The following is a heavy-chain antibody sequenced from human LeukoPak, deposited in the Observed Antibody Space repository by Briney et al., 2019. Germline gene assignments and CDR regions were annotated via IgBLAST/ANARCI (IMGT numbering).Heavy chain of an antibody. CDR1: GFTFSSYS. CDR2: ISSSSSTI. J-gene: IGHJ6*03. CDR3: ARDQITIFGVVPQPMDV. Sequence: GGSLRLSCAASGFTFSSYSMNWVRQAPGKGLEWVSYISSSSSTIYYADSVKGRFTISRDNAKNSLYLQMNSLRAEDTAVYYCARDQITIFGVVPQPMDVWGKGTTVTVSS. D-gene: IGHD3-3*01. V-gene: IGHV3-48*01.